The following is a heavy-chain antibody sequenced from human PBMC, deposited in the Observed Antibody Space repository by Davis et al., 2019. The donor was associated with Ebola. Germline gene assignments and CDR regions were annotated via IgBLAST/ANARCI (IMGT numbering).Heavy chain of an antibody. CDR1: GFTFSDYY. D-gene: IGHD1-1*01. J-gene: IGHJ5*02. Sequence: GESLKISCAASGFTFSDYYMSWIRQAPGKGLEWVSYISSSSSYTNYADSVKGRFTISRDNAKNSLYLQMNSLRAEDTAVYYCARAGTTSFRNWFDPWGQGTLVTVSS. CDR3: ARAGTTSFRNWFDP. V-gene: IGHV3-11*05. CDR2: ISSSSSYT.